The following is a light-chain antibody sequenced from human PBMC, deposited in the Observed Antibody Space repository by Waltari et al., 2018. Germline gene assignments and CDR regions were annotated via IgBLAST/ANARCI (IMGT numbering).Light chain of an antibody. CDR1: QGISNY. CDR2: GAT. Sequence: DIQMTQSPSAMSASVGDRVTITCRASQGISNYLAWFQQKPGKVPKRLIYGATSLQSGVPSRFGGSGSGTEFTLTISSLQPEDFATYYCLQHNNYPRTFGQGTKVEIK. J-gene: IGKJ1*01. CDR3: LQHNNYPRT. V-gene: IGKV1-17*03.